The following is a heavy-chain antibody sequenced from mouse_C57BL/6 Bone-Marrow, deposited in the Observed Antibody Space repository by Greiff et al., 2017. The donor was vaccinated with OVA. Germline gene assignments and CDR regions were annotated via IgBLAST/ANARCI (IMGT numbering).Heavy chain of an antibody. Sequence: VQRVESGAELARPGASVKLSCKASGYTFTSYGISWVKQRTGQGLEWIGEIYPRSGNTYYNEKFKGKATLTADKSSSTAYMELRSLTSEDSAVYFCAKFITTVRYFDVWGTGTTVTVSS. CDR3: AKFITTVRYFDV. J-gene: IGHJ1*03. D-gene: IGHD1-1*01. V-gene: IGHV1-81*01. CDR1: GYTFTSYG. CDR2: IYPRSGNT.